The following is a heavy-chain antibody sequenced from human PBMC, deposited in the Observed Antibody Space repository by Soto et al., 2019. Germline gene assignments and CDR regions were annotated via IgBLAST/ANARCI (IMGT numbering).Heavy chain of an antibody. CDR2: IYYSGTT. Sequence: SETLSLTCTVSGGSISAYYWSWIRQPPGKGLEWIGYIYYSGTTNYNPSLKSRVTISVDTSKNQFSLKLSSVTAADTAVYYCARSGAYHGSRSPLYYFYYYMDVWGQGTTVTVSS. CDR3: ARSGAYHGSRSPLYYFYYYMDV. J-gene: IGHJ6*03. V-gene: IGHV4-59*01. CDR1: GGSISAYY. D-gene: IGHD3-10*01.